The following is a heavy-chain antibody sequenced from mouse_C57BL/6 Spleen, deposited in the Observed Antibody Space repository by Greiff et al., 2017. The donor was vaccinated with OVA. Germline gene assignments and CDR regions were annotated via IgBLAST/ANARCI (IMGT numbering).Heavy chain of an antibody. CDR2: IDPSDSYT. CDR3: ARASGEIDY. D-gene: IGHD3-1*01. CDR1: GYTFTSYW. V-gene: IGHV1-69*01. Sequence: QVQLQQPGAELVMPGASVKLSCTASGYTFTSYWMHWVKQRPGQGLEWIGEIDPSDSYTNYNQKFKGKATLTADKSSSTAYMQLSSLTSEDSAVYYCARASGEIDYWGQGTPVTVSA. J-gene: IGHJ3*01.